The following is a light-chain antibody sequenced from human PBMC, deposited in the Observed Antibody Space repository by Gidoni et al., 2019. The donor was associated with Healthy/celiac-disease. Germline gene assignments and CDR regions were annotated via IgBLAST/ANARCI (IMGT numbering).Light chain of an antibody. CDR3: QAWDSSTAVV. V-gene: IGLV3-1*01. CDR2: QDS. Sequence: SYELTQPHSVSVSPGQTASITCSGDKLGDKYACWYQQKPGQSPVLVIYQDSKRPSGIPERFSGSNSGNTATLTIGGTQAMDEADYYCQAWDSSTAVVFGGGTKLTVL. CDR1: KLGDKY. J-gene: IGLJ2*01.